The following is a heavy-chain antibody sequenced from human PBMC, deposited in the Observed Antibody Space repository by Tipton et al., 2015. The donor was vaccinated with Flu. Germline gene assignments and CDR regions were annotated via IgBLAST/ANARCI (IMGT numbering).Heavy chain of an antibody. CDR1: GGSISGSTYY. CDR3: ARAMGYCSTISCSEAFDI. J-gene: IGHJ3*02. CDR2: VYYDGNT. D-gene: IGHD2-2*01. V-gene: IGHV4-39*07. Sequence: LRLSCNVSGGSISGSTYYWNWIRQPPGKGLEWIGSVYYDGNTYYNPSLKSRVTISADTSKSQLSLKVNSVTAADTAVYFCARAMGYCSTISCSEAFDIWVQGTMVTVSS.